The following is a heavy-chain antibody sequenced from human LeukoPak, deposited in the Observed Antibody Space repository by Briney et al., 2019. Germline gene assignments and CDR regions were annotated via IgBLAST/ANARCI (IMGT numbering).Heavy chain of an antibody. Sequence: SETLSLTCAVYGGSFSGYYWSWIRQPPGKGLEWIGEINHSGSTNYNPSLKSRVTISVDTSKNQFSLKLSSVTAADTAVYYCASRRCSSTSCYIDYWGQGTLVTVSS. CDR2: INHSGST. D-gene: IGHD2-2*02. CDR1: GGSFSGYY. V-gene: IGHV4-34*01. CDR3: ASRRCSSTSCYIDY. J-gene: IGHJ4*02.